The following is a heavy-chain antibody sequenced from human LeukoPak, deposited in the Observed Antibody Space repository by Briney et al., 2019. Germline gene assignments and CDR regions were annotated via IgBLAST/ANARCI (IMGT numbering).Heavy chain of an antibody. Sequence: SETLSLTCGVSGYSISSGYYWGWIRQSPGKGLEWIGNIYRSGSTYYNPSLKSRVTISVDTSKNQFSLRMTSVTAADTAVYYCARRDRWFDPWGQGTLVTVSS. CDR3: ARRDRWFDP. CDR1: GYSISSGYY. J-gene: IGHJ5*02. CDR2: IYRSGST. V-gene: IGHV4-38-2*01.